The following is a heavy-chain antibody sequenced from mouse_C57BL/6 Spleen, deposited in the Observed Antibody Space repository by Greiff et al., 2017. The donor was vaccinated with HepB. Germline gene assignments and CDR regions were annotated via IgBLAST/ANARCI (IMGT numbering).Heavy chain of an antibody. Sequence: DVMLVESGGGLVKPGGSLKLSCAASGFTFSSYAMSWVRQTPEKRLEWVATISDGGSYTYYPDNVKGRFTISRDNAKNNLYLQMSHLKSEDTAMYYCARARLRRDAMDYWGQGTSVTVSS. D-gene: IGHD2-4*01. V-gene: IGHV5-4*03. CDR2: ISDGGSYT. CDR3: ARARLRRDAMDY. CDR1: GFTFSSYA. J-gene: IGHJ4*01.